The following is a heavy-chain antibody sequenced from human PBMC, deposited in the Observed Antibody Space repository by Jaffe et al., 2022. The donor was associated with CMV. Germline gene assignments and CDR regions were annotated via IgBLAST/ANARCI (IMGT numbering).Heavy chain of an antibody. CDR3: AKVTTSNWSYYYGMDV. CDR2: ISWNGRNI. D-gene: IGHD6-13*01. J-gene: IGHJ6*02. CDR1: GFTFDDYA. V-gene: IGHV3-9*01. Sequence: EVQLVESGGGLVQPGRSLRLSCAASGFTFDDYAFHWVRQSPGKGLEWVSGISWNGRNIGYAASVKGRFTISRDNAKNSLYLQMNGLRLEDTGLYYCAKVTTSNWSYYYGMDVWGQGATVTVSS.